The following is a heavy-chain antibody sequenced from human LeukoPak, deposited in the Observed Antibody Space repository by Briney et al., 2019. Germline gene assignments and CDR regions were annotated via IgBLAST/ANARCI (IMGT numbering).Heavy chain of an antibody. D-gene: IGHD6-13*01. CDR3: ARDGSYSSSWYFDY. Sequence: GGSLRLSCAASGFTFDDYGMNWVRQAPGKGLEWVSSISSSSSYIYYADSVKGRFTISRDNAKNSLYLQMNSLRAEDTAVYYCARDGSYSSSWYFDYWGQGTLVTVSS. CDR1: GFTFDDYG. J-gene: IGHJ4*02. CDR2: ISSSSSYI. V-gene: IGHV3-21*01.